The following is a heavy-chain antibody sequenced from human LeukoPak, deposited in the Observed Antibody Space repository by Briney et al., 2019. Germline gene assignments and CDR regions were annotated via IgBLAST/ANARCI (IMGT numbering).Heavy chain of an antibody. J-gene: IGHJ6*02. Sequence: ETSETLSLTCTVSGDSISDYYWSWIRRPPGKGLEWIAYFNYSGSTHYNPSLKSRVTISIDTSKNQISLRLSSVRAADTAVYYCARGDSGGYFRYYYYGMDVWGQGTTVTVSS. CDR1: GDSISDYY. D-gene: IGHD3-22*01. CDR2: FNYSGST. V-gene: IGHV4-59*01. CDR3: ARGDSGGYFRYYYYGMDV.